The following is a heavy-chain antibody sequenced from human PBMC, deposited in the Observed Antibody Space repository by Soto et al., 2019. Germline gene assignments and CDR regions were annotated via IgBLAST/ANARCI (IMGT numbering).Heavy chain of an antibody. CDR3: AQDRGWGVVSPSHDY. Sequence: EVQLLESGGGIVQPGGSLRVSCVASGFTLRNFVMSWVRQAPGKGLEWVSAIRGTGGETFYADSVKGRFTISRDNSKNTLYLPMNSLRDEDTALYFCAQDRGWGVVSPSHDYWGQGTLVTVSS. D-gene: IGHD2-21*01. CDR2: IRGTGGET. CDR1: GFTLRNFV. V-gene: IGHV3-23*01. J-gene: IGHJ4*02.